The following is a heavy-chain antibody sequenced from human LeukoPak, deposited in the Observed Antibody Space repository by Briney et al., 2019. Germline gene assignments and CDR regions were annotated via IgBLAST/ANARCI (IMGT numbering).Heavy chain of an antibody. CDR1: GFTFSSYA. CDR3: ASSAYCGGDCSKYYFDY. J-gene: IGHJ4*02. CDR2: ISGSGGST. D-gene: IGHD2-21*02. V-gene: IGHV3-23*01. Sequence: GGSLRLSCAASGFTFSSYAMSWVRQAPGKGLEWVSAISGSGGSTYYADSVKGRFTISRDNSKNTLYLQMNSLRAEDTAVYYCASSAYCGGDCSKYYFDYWGQGTLVTVSS.